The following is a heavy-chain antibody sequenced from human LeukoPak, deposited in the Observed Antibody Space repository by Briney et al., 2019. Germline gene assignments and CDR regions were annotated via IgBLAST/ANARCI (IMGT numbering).Heavy chain of an antibody. V-gene: IGHV1-69*05. CDR1: GGTFSSYA. CDR3: ARGGSTYYYDSSGYYLD. Sequence: ASVKVSCKASGGTFSSYAISWVRQAPGQGLEWMGGIIPIFGTANYAQKFQGRVTITTDESTSTAYMELSSLRSEDTAVYYCARGGSTYYYDSSGYYLDWGQGTLVTVSS. CDR2: IIPIFGTA. J-gene: IGHJ4*02. D-gene: IGHD3-22*01.